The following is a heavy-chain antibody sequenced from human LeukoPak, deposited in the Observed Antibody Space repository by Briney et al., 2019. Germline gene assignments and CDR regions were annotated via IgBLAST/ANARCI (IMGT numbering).Heavy chain of an antibody. CDR2: INWSGGST. V-gene: IGHV3-20*04. CDR3: ARSIAADDYYYYYYMDV. D-gene: IGHD6-13*01. CDR1: GFTFDDYT. Sequence: PGGSLRPSCAASGFTFDDYTMHWVRQAPGKGLEWVSGINWSGGSTGYADSVKGRFTISRDNAKNSLYLQMNSLRAEDTALYYCARSIAADDYYYYYYMDVWGKGTTVTVSS. J-gene: IGHJ6*03.